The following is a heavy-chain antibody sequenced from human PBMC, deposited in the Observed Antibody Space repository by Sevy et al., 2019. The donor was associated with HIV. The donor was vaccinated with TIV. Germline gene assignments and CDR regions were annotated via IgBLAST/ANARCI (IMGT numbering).Heavy chain of an antibody. CDR1: GGTFSGYS. J-gene: IGHJ5*02. D-gene: IGHD6-13*01. V-gene: IGHV1-69*13. CDR3: ARDRDRGYFDP. Sequence: ASVKVSCKTYGGTFSGYSISWLRQAPGQGLEWMGGIIAISGTTNYLQRFQGRITITADVSTRTVYMELRSLRIEDTAIYFCARDRDRGYFDPWGQGTLVTVSS. CDR2: IIAISGTT.